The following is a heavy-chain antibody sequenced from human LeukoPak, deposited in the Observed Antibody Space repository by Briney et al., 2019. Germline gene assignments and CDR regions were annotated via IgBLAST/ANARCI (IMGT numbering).Heavy chain of an antibody. CDR3: AKLGPGVRARVDY. D-gene: IGHD1-14*01. Sequence: GGSLRLSCAASRFTVSSNYMSWVRQAPGKGLEWVSAISGSGGSTYYADSVKGRFTISRDNSKNTLYLQMNSLRAEDTAVYYCAKLGPGVRARVDYWGQGTLVTVSS. CDR1: RFTVSSNY. J-gene: IGHJ4*02. V-gene: IGHV3-23*01. CDR2: ISGSGGST.